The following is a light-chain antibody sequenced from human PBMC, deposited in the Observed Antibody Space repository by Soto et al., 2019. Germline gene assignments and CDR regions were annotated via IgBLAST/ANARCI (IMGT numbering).Light chain of an antibody. CDR2: DAS. CDR1: QSVSSY. V-gene: IGKV3-11*01. J-gene: IGKJ2*01. CDR3: KQRTIRYT. Sequence: EIVLTQSPATLSLSPGERATLSCRASQSVSSYLAWYQQKPGQAPRLLIYDASNGATGIPARLSGSGSGTELKITISSLEPEEISVQYYKQRTIRYTSGQWTHREMK.